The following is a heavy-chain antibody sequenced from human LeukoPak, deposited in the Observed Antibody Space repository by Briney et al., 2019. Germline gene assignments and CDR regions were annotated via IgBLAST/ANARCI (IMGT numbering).Heavy chain of an antibody. D-gene: IGHD1-26*01. Sequence: SETLSLTCTVSGGSISSYFWSWIRQPAGKELEGIGRIYTSGSIDYNPSLKSRVTLSVDTSKNQFSLKLSSVTAADTAVYYCARGASGNYHYFDYWGQGTLVTVSS. J-gene: IGHJ4*02. CDR1: GGSISSYF. CDR2: IYTSGSI. CDR3: ARGASGNYHYFDY. V-gene: IGHV4-4*07.